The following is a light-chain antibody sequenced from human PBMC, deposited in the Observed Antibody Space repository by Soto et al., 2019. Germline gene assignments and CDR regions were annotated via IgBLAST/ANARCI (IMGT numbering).Light chain of an antibody. Sequence: QSVLTQPRSVSGSPGQSVTISCTGTSSDVGGYNYVSWYQQHPGKAPKLMIYDVGKRPSGVPDRFSGSKSDNTASLTISGLQAEDEADYYCCSYAGSYTRVFXTGTKGTVL. CDR2: DVG. CDR1: SSDVGGYNY. J-gene: IGLJ1*01. CDR3: CSYAGSYTRV. V-gene: IGLV2-11*01.